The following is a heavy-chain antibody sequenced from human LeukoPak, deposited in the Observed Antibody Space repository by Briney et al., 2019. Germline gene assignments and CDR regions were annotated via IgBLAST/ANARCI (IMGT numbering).Heavy chain of an antibody. CDR3: ARWYSGSTSSYFDY. Sequence: ASGPTLVNPTQTLTLTCTFSGFSLSTSGICVSWIRQPPGKALEWLARIDWDDDKYYSTSLKTRLTISKDTSKNQVVLTMTNMDPVDTATYYCARWYSGSTSSYFDYWGQGTLVTVSS. CDR1: GFSLSTSGIC. D-gene: IGHD1-26*01. J-gene: IGHJ4*02. CDR2: IDWDDDK. V-gene: IGHV2-70*11.